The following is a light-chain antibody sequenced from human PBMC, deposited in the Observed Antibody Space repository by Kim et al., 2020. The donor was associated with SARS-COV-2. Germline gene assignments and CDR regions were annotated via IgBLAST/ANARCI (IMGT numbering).Light chain of an antibody. Sequence: QRVTIPCAGTSSNIEAGVYVHGYQQLPETAPDLLIYVNSNRPSAVPDRFSGSKSGSSASLAITGLRAEDEADYYCQSYDSSLSGSVFGGGTKLTVL. CDR3: QSYDSSLSGSV. V-gene: IGLV1-40*01. CDR2: VNS. J-gene: IGLJ3*02. CDR1: SSNIEAGVY.